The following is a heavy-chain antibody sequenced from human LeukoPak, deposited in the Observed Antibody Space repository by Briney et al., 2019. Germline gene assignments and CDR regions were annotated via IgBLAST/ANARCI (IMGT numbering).Heavy chain of an antibody. Sequence: SETLSLTCTVSGGSISSSSYYWGWIRQPPGKGLEWIGSIYYSGSTYYNPSLKSRVTISVDTSKNQFSLKLSSVTAADTAVYYCARVLQYYYDSSGYYGYYYYYYMDVWGKGTTVTVSS. CDR1: GGSISSSSYY. V-gene: IGHV4-39*07. D-gene: IGHD3-22*01. CDR2: IYYSGST. CDR3: ARVLQYYYDSSGYYGYYYYYYMDV. J-gene: IGHJ6*03.